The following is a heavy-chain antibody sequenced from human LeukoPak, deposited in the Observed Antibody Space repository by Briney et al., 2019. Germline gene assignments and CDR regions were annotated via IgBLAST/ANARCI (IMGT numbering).Heavy chain of an antibody. Sequence: GGSLRLSCAASGFTFSSYWMHWVRQAPGKGLVWVSHINSDGSSTSYADSVKGRFTISRDNAKNTLYLQMNSLRAEDTAVYYCARDQIPAMVIFTYWGQGTLVTVSS. CDR3: ARDQIPAMVIFTY. J-gene: IGHJ4*02. CDR1: GFTFSSYW. D-gene: IGHD5-18*01. V-gene: IGHV3-74*01. CDR2: INSDGSST.